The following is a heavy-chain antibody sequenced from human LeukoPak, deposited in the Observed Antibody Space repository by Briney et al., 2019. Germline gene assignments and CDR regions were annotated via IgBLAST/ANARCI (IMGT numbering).Heavy chain of an antibody. V-gene: IGHV4-39*01. CDR1: GGSISGSSYY. CDR3: VRYCTGDSCFPFDY. J-gene: IGHJ4*02. D-gene: IGHD2-15*01. Sequence: SETLSLTCTVSGGSISGSSYYWGWIRQPPGKGLEWIGSIYYSESTYYNPSLKSRVTISVDTSKNQYSLRLSSVTAADTALYYCVRYCTGDSCFPFDYWGPGTLVTVSS. CDR2: IYYSEST.